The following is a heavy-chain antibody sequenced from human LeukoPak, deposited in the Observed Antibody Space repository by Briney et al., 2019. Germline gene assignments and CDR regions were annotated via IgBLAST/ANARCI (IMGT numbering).Heavy chain of an antibody. CDR3: ARLPLSIGERKEDAFDI. Sequence: SETLSPTCTVSGGSISNYFWSWIRQPPGKGLEWIGNINYSGSTNYNPSLKSRVTMSVDTSKDQFSLKLSSVTAADTAVYYCARLPLSIGERKEDAFDIWGQGTMVTVSS. CDR2: INYSGST. CDR1: GGSISNYF. J-gene: IGHJ3*02. V-gene: IGHV4-59*08. D-gene: IGHD5/OR15-5a*01.